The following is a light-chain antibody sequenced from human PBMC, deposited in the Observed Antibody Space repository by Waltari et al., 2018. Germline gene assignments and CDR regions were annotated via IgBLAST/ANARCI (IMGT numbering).Light chain of an antibody. CDR3: GSYTTSSRDYV. CDR2: EVN. J-gene: IGLJ1*01. CDR1: STDIGGYNY. Sequence: QSALTQPASVSGSPGQSITIPCTGTSTDIGGYNYLSWYQQYPCKAPKLMIYEVNNRPSGVSNRFSGSKSGNTASLTISGLQAEDEADYYCGSYTTSSRDYVFGTGTKVTVL. V-gene: IGLV2-14*01.